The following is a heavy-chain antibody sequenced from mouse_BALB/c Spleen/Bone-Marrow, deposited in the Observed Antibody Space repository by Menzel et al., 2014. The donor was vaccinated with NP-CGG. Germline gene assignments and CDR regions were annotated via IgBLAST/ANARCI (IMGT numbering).Heavy chain of an antibody. Sequence: LVESGPELVKPGASVKMSCKASGYTFTSYVMHWVKQKPGQGLEWIGYINPYNDGTKYYGKFKGKATLTSDKSSSTAYMELSSLTSEDSAVYYCARYGFYAMDYWGQGTSVTVSS. CDR2: INPYNDGT. D-gene: IGHD2-2*01. V-gene: IGHV1-14*01. J-gene: IGHJ4*01. CDR1: GYTFTSYV. CDR3: ARYGFYAMDY.